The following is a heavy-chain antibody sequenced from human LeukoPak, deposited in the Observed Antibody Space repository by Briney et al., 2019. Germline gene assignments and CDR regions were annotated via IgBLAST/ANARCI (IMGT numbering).Heavy chain of an antibody. J-gene: IGHJ4*02. CDR2: IYYSGST. CDR1: GGSISSYY. D-gene: IGHD5-12*01. V-gene: IGHV4-59*01. CDR3: AREAVATGGVDY. Sequence: PSETLSLTCTVSGGSISSYYWSWIRQPPGKGLERIGYIYYSGSTNYNPSLKSRVTISVDTSKNQFSLKLSSVTAADTAVYYCAREAVATGGVDYWGQGTLVTVSS.